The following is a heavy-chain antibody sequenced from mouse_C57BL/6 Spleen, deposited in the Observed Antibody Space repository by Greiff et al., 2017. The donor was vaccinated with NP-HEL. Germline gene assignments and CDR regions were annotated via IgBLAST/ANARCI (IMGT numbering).Heavy chain of an antibody. Sequence: QVQLQQPGTELVKPGASVKLSCEASGYTFTSYWMHWVKQRPGQGLEWIGNINPSNGGTNYNEKFKSKATLTVDKSSSTAYMQLSSLTSEDSAVYYCARSVVATDWYFDVWGTGTTVTVSS. D-gene: IGHD1-1*01. CDR3: ARSVVATDWYFDV. CDR2: INPSNGGT. V-gene: IGHV1-53*01. J-gene: IGHJ1*03. CDR1: GYTFTSYW.